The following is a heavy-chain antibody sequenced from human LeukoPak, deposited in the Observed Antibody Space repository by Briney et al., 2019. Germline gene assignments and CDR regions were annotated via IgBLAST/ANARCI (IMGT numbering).Heavy chain of an antibody. D-gene: IGHD2-2*01. Sequence: GGSLRLSCAASGCTFSSYAMSWVRQAPGKGLEWVSAISGSGGSTYYADSVKGRFTISRDNSKNTLYLQMNSLRAEDTAVYYCAKAGIVVVPAARGYYYYMDVWGKGTTVTVSS. CDR3: AKAGIVVVPAARGYYYYMDV. V-gene: IGHV3-23*01. J-gene: IGHJ6*03. CDR2: ISGSGGST. CDR1: GCTFSSYA.